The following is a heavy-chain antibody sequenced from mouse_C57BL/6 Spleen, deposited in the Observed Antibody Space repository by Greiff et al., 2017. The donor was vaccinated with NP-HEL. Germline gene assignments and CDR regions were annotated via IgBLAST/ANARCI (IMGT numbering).Heavy chain of an antibody. CDR2: IRNKANGYTT. V-gene: IGHV7-3*01. J-gene: IGHJ2*01. CDR1: GFTFTDYY. Sequence: EVMLVESGGGLVQPGGSLSLSCAASGFTFTDYYMSWVRQPPGKALEWLGFIRNKANGYTTEYSASVKGRFTISRDNSQSILYLQMNALRAEDSATYYCARVRGYYFDYWGQGTTLTVSS. CDR3: ARVRGYYFDY.